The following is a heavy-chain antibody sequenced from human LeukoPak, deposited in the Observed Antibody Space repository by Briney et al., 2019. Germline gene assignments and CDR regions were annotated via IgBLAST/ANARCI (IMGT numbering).Heavy chain of an antibody. J-gene: IGHJ3*02. CDR2: ISTNGGST. CDR3: VKDHDWGAFHI. D-gene: IGHD7-27*01. Sequence: PGGSLRLSCSASGFTFSGYAMHWVRQAPGKGLEYVSAISTNGGSTYYADSAKGRFTISRDNSKNTLYLQMSSLRAEDTAVYYCVKDHDWGAFHIWGQGTMVTVSS. V-gene: IGHV3-64D*09. CDR1: GFTFSGYA.